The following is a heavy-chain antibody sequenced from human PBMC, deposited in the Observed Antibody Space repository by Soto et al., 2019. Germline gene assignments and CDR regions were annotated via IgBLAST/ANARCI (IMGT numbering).Heavy chain of an antibody. CDR2: ISYHGSDK. J-gene: IGHJ4*02. V-gene: IGHV3-30*18. Sequence: QVQLVESGGGVVQPGRSLRLSCAASGFTFSNYGMHWVRQAPGKGLEWVAVISYHGSDKYYADSVKGRFTISRDNSKNTLDLQMASLRAEGTAVYYCAKDHLTTTGTKVGYWGQGTLVTVSS. CDR1: GFTFSNYG. CDR3: AKDHLTTTGTKVGY. D-gene: IGHD4-17*01.